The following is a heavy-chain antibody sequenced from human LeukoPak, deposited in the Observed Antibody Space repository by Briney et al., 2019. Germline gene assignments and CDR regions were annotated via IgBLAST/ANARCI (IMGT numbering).Heavy chain of an antibody. J-gene: IGHJ4*02. CDR2: IYYSGST. CDR1: GGSISSGGYY. D-gene: IGHD2-21*02. CDR3: ARLGRRGGDWIGDYFDY. V-gene: IGHV4-31*03. Sequence: SETLSLTCTVSGGSISSGGYYWSWIRHHPEKGLEWIGYIYYSGSTYYNPSLKSRVTISVDTSKNQFSLKLSSVTAADTAVYYCARLGRRGGDWIGDYFDYWGQGTLVTVSS.